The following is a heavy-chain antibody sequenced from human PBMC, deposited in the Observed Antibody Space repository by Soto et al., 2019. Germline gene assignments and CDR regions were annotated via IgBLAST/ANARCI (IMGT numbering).Heavy chain of an antibody. D-gene: IGHD3-9*01. Sequence: GESLKISCKGSGYSFTSYWISWVRQMPGKGLEWMGRIDPSDSYTNYSPSFQGHVTISADKSISTAYLQWSSLKASDTAMYYCARLQSTTGYYTRGFDYWGQGTLVTVSS. CDR2: IDPSDSYT. V-gene: IGHV5-10-1*01. CDR1: GYSFTSYW. CDR3: ARLQSTTGYYTRGFDY. J-gene: IGHJ4*02.